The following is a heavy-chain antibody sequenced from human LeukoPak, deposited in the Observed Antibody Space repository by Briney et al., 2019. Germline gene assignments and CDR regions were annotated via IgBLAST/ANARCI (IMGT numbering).Heavy chain of an antibody. V-gene: IGHV3-74*01. CDR3: ARTAYSTSSLGF. CDR2: INSDGSIT. CDR1: GFTFSNYW. J-gene: IGHJ4*02. Sequence: GGSLRLSGAASGFTFSNYWMHWVRQAPGKGLVWVSRINSDGSITNYADSVKGRFTVSRDNAKNTLYLQMNSLGAEDTAVYYCARTAYSTSSLGFWGQGTLVTVSS. D-gene: IGHD6-6*01.